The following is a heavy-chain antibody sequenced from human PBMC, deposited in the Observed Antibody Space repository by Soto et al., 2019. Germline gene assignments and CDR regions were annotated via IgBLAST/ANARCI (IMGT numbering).Heavy chain of an antibody. D-gene: IGHD2-8*01. CDR2: IYYSGST. CDR3: ARHKGCTNGVCSPIDY. Sequence: SETLSLTCTVSGGSISSSSYYGGWIRQPPGKGLEWIGSIYYSGSTYYNPSLKSRVTISVDTSKNQFSLKLSSVTAADTAVYYCARHKGCTNGVCSPIDYWGQGTLVTVPS. V-gene: IGHV4-39*01. CDR1: GGSISSSSYY. J-gene: IGHJ4*02.